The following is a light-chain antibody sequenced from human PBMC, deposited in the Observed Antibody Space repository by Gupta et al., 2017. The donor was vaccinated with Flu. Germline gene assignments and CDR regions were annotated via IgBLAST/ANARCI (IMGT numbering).Light chain of an antibody. J-gene: IGKJ3*01. CDR2: DAS. Sequence: DIQMTQSPSVVSASVGDRATITCRASESIGTWLAWYQQMPGKAPKLLIYDASKLETGVPLRFSGSGAGTDFTLTINSLQPEDFATYYCQQSNNFPFTFGPGTKVDFK. CDR3: QQSNNFPFT. V-gene: IGKV1-12*02. CDR1: ESIGTW.